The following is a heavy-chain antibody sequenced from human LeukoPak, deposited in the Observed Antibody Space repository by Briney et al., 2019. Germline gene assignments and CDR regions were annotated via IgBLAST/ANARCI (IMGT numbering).Heavy chain of an antibody. CDR2: ISGSSSTI. CDR1: GFTFSSYS. V-gene: IGHV3-48*02. J-gene: IGHJ4*02. CDR3: ARDDYGDNGIDY. D-gene: IGHD4-17*01. Sequence: GGSLRLSCAASGFTFSSYSMNWVHQAPGKGLEWVSSISGSSSTIYYADSVRGRFTISRDNAKNSLYLQMNSLRDEDTAVYYCARDDYGDNGIDYWGQGTLVTVSS.